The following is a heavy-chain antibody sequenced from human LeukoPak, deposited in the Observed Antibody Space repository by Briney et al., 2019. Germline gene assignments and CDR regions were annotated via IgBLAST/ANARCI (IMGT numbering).Heavy chain of an antibody. CDR2: IIPIFGTV. J-gene: IGHJ4*02. V-gene: IGHV1-69*13. D-gene: IGHD1-26*01. CDR3: ARESPIVRCFDY. Sequence: SVKVSCKASGGTFSSYAISWVRQAPGQGLEWMGGIIPIFGTVNYAQKFQGRVTITADESTSTAYMELSSLRSEDTAVYYCARESPIVRCFDYWGQGTLVTVSS. CDR1: GGTFSSYA.